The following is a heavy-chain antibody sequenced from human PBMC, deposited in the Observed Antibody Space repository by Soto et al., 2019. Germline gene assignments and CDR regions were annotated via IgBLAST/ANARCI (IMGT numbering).Heavy chain of an antibody. CDR1: GYTFRNFG. J-gene: IGHJ4*02. CDR2: ISAYNANA. V-gene: IGHV1-18*01. Sequence: QIQLLQSGAEVKKPGASVKVTCKASGYTFRNFGISWVRQAPGQGLEWMGWISAYNANAKYAQKFQGRLTMTADTSTSTAYMDLRSLRSDDTAVYYCAREKRYFAYWGQGTMVTSSS. CDR3: AREKRYFAY.